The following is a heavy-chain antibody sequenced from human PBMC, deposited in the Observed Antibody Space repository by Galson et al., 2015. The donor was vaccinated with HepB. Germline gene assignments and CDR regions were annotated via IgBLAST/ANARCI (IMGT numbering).Heavy chain of an antibody. J-gene: IGHJ4*02. CDR1: GFTFSSYG. CDR3: AKAVGGYSYANFDY. D-gene: IGHD5-18*01. Sequence: SLRLSCAASGFTFSSYGMNWVRQAPGKGLEWVAFIRYDGSNKYYADSVKGRFTISRDNSKNTLYLQMNSLRAEDTAVYYCAKAVGGYSYANFDYWGQGTLVTVSS. V-gene: IGHV3-30*02. CDR2: IRYDGSNK.